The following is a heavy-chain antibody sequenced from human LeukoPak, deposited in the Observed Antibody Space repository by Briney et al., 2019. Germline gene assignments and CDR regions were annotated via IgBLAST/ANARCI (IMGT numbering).Heavy chain of an antibody. J-gene: IGHJ4*02. D-gene: IGHD5-12*01. V-gene: IGHV3-53*01. CDR1: GFTFSSNY. CDR3: ASTPVDIVASAPFDY. Sequence: PAGSLRLSCAASGFTFSSNYMSWVRQAPGKGLEWVAVIYNVGTTYYTDSVKGRVTISRDTSKNTLYLQMNSLTAEDTAVYYCASTPVDIVASAPFDYWGQGTLVTVSS. CDR2: IYNVGTT.